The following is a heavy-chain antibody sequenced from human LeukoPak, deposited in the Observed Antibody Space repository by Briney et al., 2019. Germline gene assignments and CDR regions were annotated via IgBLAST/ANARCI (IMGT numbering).Heavy chain of an antibody. J-gene: IGHJ4*02. CDR2: INHSGST. CDR3: ARGPGVAGTDY. V-gene: IGHV4-34*01. D-gene: IGHD6-19*01. CDR1: GGSFSDYY. Sequence: SETVSLTCAVYGGSFSDYYWSWIRQPPGKGLEWIGEINHSGSTNYNPSLKSRVTISVDTSKDQFSLKLSSVTAADTAGYYCARGPGVAGTDYWGQGTLVTVSS.